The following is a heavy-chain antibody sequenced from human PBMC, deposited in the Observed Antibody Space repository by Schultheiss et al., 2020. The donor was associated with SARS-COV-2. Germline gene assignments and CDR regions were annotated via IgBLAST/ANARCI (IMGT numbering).Heavy chain of an antibody. Sequence: GGSLRLSCAASGFGFSSYAMSWVRQAPGKGLEWVSAISGSGGSTYYADSVKGRFTISRDNSKNTLYLQMNSLRAEDTAVYYCAKDLVIVEYYFDYWGQGTLVTVSS. V-gene: IGHV3-23*01. J-gene: IGHJ4*02. D-gene: IGHD3-22*01. CDR3: AKDLVIVEYYFDY. CDR2: ISGSGGST. CDR1: GFGFSSYA.